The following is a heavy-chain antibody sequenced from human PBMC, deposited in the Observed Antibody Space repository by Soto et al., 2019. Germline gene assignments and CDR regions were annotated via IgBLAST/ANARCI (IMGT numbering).Heavy chain of an antibody. CDR2: INHSGST. V-gene: IGHV4-34*01. D-gene: IGHD6-19*01. Sequence: SXTLSLTCAVYGGSFSGYYCSWIDQPPGKGLEWIGEINHSGSTNYNPSLKSRVTISVDTSKNQFSLKLSSVTAADTAVYYCARVMAGTGPFDYWGQGTLVTVSS. J-gene: IGHJ4*02. CDR1: GGSFSGYY. CDR3: ARVMAGTGPFDY.